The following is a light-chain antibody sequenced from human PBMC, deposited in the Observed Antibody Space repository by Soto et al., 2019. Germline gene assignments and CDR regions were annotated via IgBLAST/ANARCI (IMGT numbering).Light chain of an antibody. Sequence: DIQMTQSPSTLSASVGDRVTITCRASQTIGDSLAWYQQKPGKAPNLLIYKASSLETGVPSRFSGSGSETEFTLTISSLHPDDCGTYFCQQHNSYSRTFGQGTKVEIK. CDR2: KAS. CDR1: QTIGDS. J-gene: IGKJ1*01. V-gene: IGKV1-5*03. CDR3: QQHNSYSRT.